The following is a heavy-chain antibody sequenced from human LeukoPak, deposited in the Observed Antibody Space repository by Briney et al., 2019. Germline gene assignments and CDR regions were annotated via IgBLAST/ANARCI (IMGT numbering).Heavy chain of an antibody. Sequence: GGSLRLSCAASGFTFSSYAMSWVRQAPGKGLEWVSAISGSGGSTYYADSVKGRFTISRDNSKNTLYLQMNSLRGEDTAVYYCARDVGDNWFDPWGQGTLVTVSS. CDR3: ARDVGDNWFDP. CDR1: GFTFSSYA. D-gene: IGHD2-15*01. V-gene: IGHV3-23*01. CDR2: ISGSGGST. J-gene: IGHJ5*02.